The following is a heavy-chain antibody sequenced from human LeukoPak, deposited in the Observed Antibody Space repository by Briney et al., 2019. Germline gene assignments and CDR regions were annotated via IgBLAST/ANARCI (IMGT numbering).Heavy chain of an antibody. V-gene: IGHV3-15*01. D-gene: IGHD3-22*01. CDR3: TTERAGSSSSGYYSD. CDR1: GCTFSNAL. Sequence: GGSLTLSCPASGCTFSNALRSWVRQAPGKGLEWVGRIKSKTDGGTTDYAAPVKGRFTISRDDSKNTLYLQMNSLKTEDTAVYYCTTERAGSSSSGYYSDWGQGTLVTVSS. CDR2: IKSKTDGGTT. J-gene: IGHJ4*02.